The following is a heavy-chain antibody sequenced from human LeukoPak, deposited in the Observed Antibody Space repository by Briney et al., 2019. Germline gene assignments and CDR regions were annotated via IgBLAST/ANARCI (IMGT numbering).Heavy chain of an antibody. J-gene: IGHJ6*02. CDR2: ISTSGNTI. CDR1: GFTFIDAW. Sequence: GGSLRLSCTGSRSGFTFIDAWVSWVRQAPGKGLEWGSYISTSGNTIYYADSVKGRFTISRDKARNSLDLQMRSLRAEDTAVYSCARDLTVAGPMDVWGQGTTVTVSS. D-gene: IGHD6-19*01. CDR3: ARDLTVAGPMDV. V-gene: IGHV3-11*04.